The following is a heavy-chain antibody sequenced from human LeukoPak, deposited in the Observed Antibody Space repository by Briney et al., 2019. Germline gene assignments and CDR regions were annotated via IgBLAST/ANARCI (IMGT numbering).Heavy chain of an antibody. V-gene: IGHV3-74*01. Sequence: GGSLRLSCVASGFTFSTYWMHWSRQAPGKGLVWVSRMNSDGSTITYADSVQGRFTISRDNAKTKLFLQMNGLRADDAAVYYCARGRLSSSGWLTAFWGQGTQVTVSS. D-gene: IGHD6-25*01. CDR1: GFTFSTYW. CDR3: ARGRLSSSGWLTAF. CDR2: MNSDGSTI. J-gene: IGHJ4*02.